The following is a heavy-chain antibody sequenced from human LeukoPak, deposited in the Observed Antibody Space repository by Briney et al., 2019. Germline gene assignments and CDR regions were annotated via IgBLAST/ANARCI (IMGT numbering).Heavy chain of an antibody. D-gene: IGHD3-22*01. J-gene: IGHJ2*01. CDR3: ARVNYYDLFFDL. CDR2: IFSGGST. Sequence: GGSLRLSCAASGFTVSRNYMSWVRQAPGKGLEWVSTIFSGGSTCYADSVKGRFTISRDNSKNTLYLQMNSLRAEDTAVYYCARVNYYDLFFDLWGRGTVVTVSS. CDR1: GFTVSRNY. V-gene: IGHV3-66*01.